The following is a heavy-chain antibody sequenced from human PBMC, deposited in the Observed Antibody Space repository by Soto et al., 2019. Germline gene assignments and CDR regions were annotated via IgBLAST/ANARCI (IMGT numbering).Heavy chain of an antibody. D-gene: IGHD3-10*01. CDR1: GYTFTSYD. V-gene: IGHV1-8*01. Sequence: ASVKVSCKASGYTFTSYDINWVRQATGQGLEWMGWMNPNSGNTGYAQKFQGRVTMTRNTSISTAYMELSSLRSEDTAVYYCARVVAYYYGSGSYPWGQGTLVTVSS. J-gene: IGHJ5*02. CDR3: ARVVAYYYGSGSYP. CDR2: MNPNSGNT.